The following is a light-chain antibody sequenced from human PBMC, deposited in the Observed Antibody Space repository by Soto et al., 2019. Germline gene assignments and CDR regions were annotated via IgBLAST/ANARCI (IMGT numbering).Light chain of an antibody. CDR1: SSDVGSYNY. CDR2: EVS. V-gene: IGLV2-14*01. Sequence: QSALTQPASVSGSPGQSITISCTGTSSDVGSYNYVSWYQQHPGKAPKLMIYEVSNRPSGVSHRFSGSKSGNTASLTISGLQAEDEANYSCSSYTSISTRVFGGGTQLTVL. J-gene: IGLJ7*01. CDR3: SSYTSISTRV.